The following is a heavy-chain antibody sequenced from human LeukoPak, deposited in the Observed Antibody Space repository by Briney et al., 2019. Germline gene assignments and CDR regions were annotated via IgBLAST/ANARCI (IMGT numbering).Heavy chain of an antibody. D-gene: IGHD2-2*01. CDR1: GGSISSSSYY. V-gene: IGHV4-39*07. CDR3: ARRRPESRPLVVPAAVPRIPYNWFDP. CDR2: INHSGST. Sequence: NTSETLSLTCTVSGGSISSSSYYWGWIRQPPGKGLEWIGEINHSGSTNYNPSLKSRVTISVDTSKNQFSLKLSSVTAADTAVYYCARRRPESRPLVVPAAVPRIPYNWFDPWGQGTLVTVSS. J-gene: IGHJ5*02.